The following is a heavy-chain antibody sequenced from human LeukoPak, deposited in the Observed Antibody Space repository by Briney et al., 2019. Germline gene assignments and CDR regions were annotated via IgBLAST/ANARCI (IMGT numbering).Heavy chain of an antibody. Sequence: SETLSLTCVVYGESFSGYYWTWIRQPPGKGLEWIGEIIDTGSTKYNSSLRSRVTISVDTSKNEFSLNLTSVTAADTAIYYCARGLASGYPPIPFDYWGQGTLVTVSS. D-gene: IGHD3-3*01. CDR3: ARGLASGYPPIPFDY. J-gene: IGHJ4*02. CDR1: GESFSGYY. CDR2: IIDTGST. V-gene: IGHV4-34*12.